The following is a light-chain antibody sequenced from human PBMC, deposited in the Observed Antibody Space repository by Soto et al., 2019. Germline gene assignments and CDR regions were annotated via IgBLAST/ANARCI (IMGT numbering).Light chain of an antibody. CDR3: QVWEATGDQVV. Sequence: SYELTQPPSVSVAPGETARISCGGNNVGSISVHWYQQKPGQAPFLVIYYDSDRPSGIPERFSGSNSGNTATLIISRVEAGDEADYYCQVWEATGDQVVFGGGTKLTVL. J-gene: IGLJ2*01. CDR2: YDS. CDR1: NVGSIS. V-gene: IGLV3-21*01.